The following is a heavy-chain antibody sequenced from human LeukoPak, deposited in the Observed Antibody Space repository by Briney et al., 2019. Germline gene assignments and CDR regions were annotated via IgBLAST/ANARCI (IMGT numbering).Heavy chain of an antibody. Sequence: SETLSLTCAVYGGSFSGYYWSWIRQPPGKGLEWIGEINHSGSTNYNPSPKSRVTISVDTSKNQFSLKLSSVTAADTAVYYCARFSGYSYGKSDYWGQGTLVTVSS. J-gene: IGHJ4*02. CDR2: INHSGST. V-gene: IGHV4-34*01. D-gene: IGHD5-18*01. CDR3: ARFSGYSYGKSDY. CDR1: GGSFSGYY.